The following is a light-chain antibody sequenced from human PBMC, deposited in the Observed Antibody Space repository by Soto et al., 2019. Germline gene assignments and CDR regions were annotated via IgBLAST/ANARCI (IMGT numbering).Light chain of an antibody. CDR3: NSYTSSSTWV. Sequence: HSVLTQPASVSGSPGQSITISCTGTSSDVGGYNYVSWYQQHPGKAPKLMIYDVSNRPSGVSNRFSGSKSGNTASLTISGLQAEDEADYYCNSYTSSSTWVFGGGTKLTVL. V-gene: IGLV2-14*03. J-gene: IGLJ3*02. CDR1: SSDVGGYNY. CDR2: DVS.